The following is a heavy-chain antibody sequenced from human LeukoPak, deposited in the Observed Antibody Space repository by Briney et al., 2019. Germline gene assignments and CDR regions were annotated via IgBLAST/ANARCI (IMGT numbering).Heavy chain of an antibody. V-gene: IGHV3-21*01. D-gene: IGHD7-27*01. CDR3: ARDPPGAHFDF. CDR1: GFTFRSYS. J-gene: IGHJ4*02. Sequence: PGGSLRLSCAASGFTFRSYSMNWVRQAPGKGLEWVSAIDPSSTYIYYADSVKGRFTISRDNAENSLYLQMNSLRVEDTAVYYCARDPPGAHFDFWGQGTLVTVSS. CDR2: IDPSSTYI.